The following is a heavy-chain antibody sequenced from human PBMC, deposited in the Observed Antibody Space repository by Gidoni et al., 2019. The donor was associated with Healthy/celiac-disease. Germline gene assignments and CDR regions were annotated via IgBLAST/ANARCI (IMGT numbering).Heavy chain of an antibody. CDR3: ARDSPTSSGYSNALYYYYGMDV. CDR1: GFTFSSYS. D-gene: IGHD3-22*01. CDR2: ISSSSSNI. J-gene: IGHJ6*02. V-gene: IGHV3-48*01. Sequence: AASGFTFSSYSMNWVRQAPGKGLEWVSYISSSSSNIYYADSVKGRFTISRDNAKNSLYLQMNSLRAEDTAVYYCARDSPTSSGYSNALYYYYGMDVWGQGTTVTVSS.